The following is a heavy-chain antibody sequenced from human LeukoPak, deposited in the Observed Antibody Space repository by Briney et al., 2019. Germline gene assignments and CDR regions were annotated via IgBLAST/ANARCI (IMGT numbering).Heavy chain of an antibody. CDR3: ARHVLRFLERLFHFDY. J-gene: IGHJ4*02. D-gene: IGHD3-3*01. Sequence: GGSLRLSCAASGFTFSSYAMSWVRQAPGKGLEWVSAISGSGGSTYYADSVKGRFTIPRDNSKNTLYLQMNSLRAEDTAVYYCARHVLRFLERLFHFDYWGQGTLVTVSS. V-gene: IGHV3-23*01. CDR2: ISGSGGST. CDR1: GFTFSSYA.